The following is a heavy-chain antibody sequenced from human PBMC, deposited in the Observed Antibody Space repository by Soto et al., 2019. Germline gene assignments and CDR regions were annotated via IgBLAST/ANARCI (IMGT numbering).Heavy chain of an antibody. CDR3: ARVRVALYYYYGMDV. V-gene: IGHV4-34*01. CDR2: INHSGST. CDR1: GGSFSGYY. J-gene: IGHJ6*02. Sequence: QVQLQQWGAGLLKPSETLSLTCAVYGGSFSGYYWSWIRQPPGKGPEWIGEINHSGSTNYNPSLKSRVTISVDTSKNQFSLKLSSVTAADTAVYYCARVRVALYYYYGMDVWGQGTTVTVSS. D-gene: IGHD2-15*01.